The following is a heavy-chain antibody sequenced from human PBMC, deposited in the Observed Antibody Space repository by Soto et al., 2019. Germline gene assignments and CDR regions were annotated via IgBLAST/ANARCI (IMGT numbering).Heavy chain of an antibody. Sequence: SETLSLTCAVYGGSFSGYYWSWIRQPPGKGLEWIGEINHSGSTNYNPSLKSRVTISVDTSKNQFSLKLSSVTAADTAVYYCARDGPLVDTAMVAVYYYGMDVWGQGTTVTVSS. J-gene: IGHJ6*02. CDR3: ARDGPLVDTAMVAVYYYGMDV. D-gene: IGHD5-18*01. V-gene: IGHV4-34*01. CDR2: INHSGST. CDR1: GGSFSGYY.